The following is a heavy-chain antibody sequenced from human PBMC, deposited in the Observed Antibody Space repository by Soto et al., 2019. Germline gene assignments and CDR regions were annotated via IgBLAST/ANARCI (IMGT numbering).Heavy chain of an antibody. CDR3: ARTLYSYGPRFDY. Sequence: SETLSLTCAVYGGSFSGYYWTWIRQPPGTGLEWIGEINHSGSTNYNPSLKSRVTISVDTSKNQFSLKLSSVTAADTAVYYCARTLYSYGPRFDYWGKGTLVTSPQ. CDR2: INHSGST. D-gene: IGHD5-18*01. J-gene: IGHJ4*02. V-gene: IGHV4-34*01. CDR1: GGSFSGYY.